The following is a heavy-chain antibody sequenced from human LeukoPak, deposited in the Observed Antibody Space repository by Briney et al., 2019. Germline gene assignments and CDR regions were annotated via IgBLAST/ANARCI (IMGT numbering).Heavy chain of an antibody. V-gene: IGHV3-9*03. D-gene: IGHD3-10*01. CDR3: AKDLGTDDAFAI. J-gene: IGHJ3*02. CDR2: ISWNSGSI. Sequence: PGGSLRLSCAASGFTFDDYAMHWVRQAPGKGLEWVSGISWNSGSIGYADSVKGRFTISRDNAKNSLYLQMNSLRAEDMALYYCAKDLGTDDAFAIWGQGTMVTVSS. CDR1: GFTFDDYA.